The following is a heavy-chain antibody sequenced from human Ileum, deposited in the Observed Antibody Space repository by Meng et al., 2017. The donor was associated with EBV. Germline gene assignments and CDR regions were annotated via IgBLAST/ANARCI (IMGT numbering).Heavy chain of an antibody. CDR1: VVFFWCYY. CDR2: INHSGST. CDR3: ARGFYTYGSSCFDY. D-gene: IGHD6-13*01. V-gene: IGHV4-34*01. Sequence: QVHLHAGGVRLWNPSETLSLACAVYVVFFWCYYWTWIRQPPGKGLGWIGEINHSGSTNYNPSLKSRVTISVDKNQFSLKLSSVTAADTAVYYCARGFYTYGSSCFDYWGQGTLVTVSS. J-gene: IGHJ4*02.